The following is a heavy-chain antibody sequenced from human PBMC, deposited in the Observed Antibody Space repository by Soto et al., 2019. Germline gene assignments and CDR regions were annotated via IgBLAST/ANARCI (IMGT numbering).Heavy chain of an antibody. J-gene: IGHJ6*02. V-gene: IGHV4-59*01. Sequence: NPSETLSLTCTVSGGSISSYYWSWIRQPPGKGLEWIGYTYYSGSTNYNLSLKSRVTISVDTSKNQFSLKLSSVTAADTAVYYCASSGPSSTAAQPPLYYYGMDVWGQGTTVTVSS. CDR2: TYYSGST. CDR1: GGSISSYY. D-gene: IGHD6-13*01. CDR3: ASSGPSSTAAQPPLYYYGMDV.